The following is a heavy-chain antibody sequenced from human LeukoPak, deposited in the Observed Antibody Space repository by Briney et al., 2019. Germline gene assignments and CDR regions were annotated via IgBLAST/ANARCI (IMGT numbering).Heavy chain of an antibody. J-gene: IGHJ6*02. CDR1: GYTFTSYD. D-gene: IGHD1-1*01. CDR2: MNLNSGNT. V-gene: IGHV1-8*01. Sequence: ASVKVSCKASGYTFTSYDINWVRQATGQGLEWMGWMNLNSGNTGYAQKFQGRVTMTRNTSISTAYMELSSLRSEDTAVYYCARGPLEFYYYYYGMDVWGQGTTVTVSS. CDR3: ARGPLEFYYYYYGMDV.